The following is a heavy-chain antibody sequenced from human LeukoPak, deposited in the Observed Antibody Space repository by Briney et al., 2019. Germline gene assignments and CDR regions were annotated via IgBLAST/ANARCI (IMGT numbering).Heavy chain of an antibody. D-gene: IGHD2-2*01. J-gene: IGHJ4*02. Sequence: PGGSLRLSCAASGFTFSSYSMNWVRQAPGKGLEWVSSISSSSSYIYYADSVKGRFTISRDNAKNSLFLQMNSLRVEDTALYYCAKDLGGSATTVWGQGTLVTVSS. CDR1: GFTFSSYS. V-gene: IGHV3-21*04. CDR2: ISSSSSYI. CDR3: AKDLGGSATTV.